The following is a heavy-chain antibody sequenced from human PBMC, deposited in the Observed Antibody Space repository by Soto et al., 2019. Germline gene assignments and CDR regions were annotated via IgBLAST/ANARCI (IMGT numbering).Heavy chain of an antibody. Sequence: EVQLLESGGGLVQPGGSLRLSCAASGFTFNTYAMSWVRQAPGKGLEWVSAISGSGGGTYYADSVKGRFTISRDNSKNTLYLQMSSLKTEDTAVYHCAILIVPATVPEYFDYWGQGTLVPVSS. J-gene: IGHJ4*02. CDR3: AILIVPATVPEYFDY. D-gene: IGHD2-2*01. CDR1: GFTFNTYA. V-gene: IGHV3-23*01. CDR2: ISGSGGGT.